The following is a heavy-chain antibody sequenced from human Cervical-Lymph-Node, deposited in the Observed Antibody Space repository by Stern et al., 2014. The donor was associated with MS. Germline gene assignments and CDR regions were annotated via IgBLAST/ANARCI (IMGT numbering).Heavy chain of an antibody. J-gene: IGHJ1*01. CDR1: GYDFSDYW. D-gene: IGHD6-19*01. V-gene: IGHV5-51*01. Sequence: EVQLVESGAEVKKPGESLKISCKGSGYDFSDYWIAWVRQVPGKGLECVGIIYPGDSDTIYSPSFQGQVTISVDYSLSTAYLQWSRLKASDTAIYYCATIQVAGEPDYLQHWGQGTLVSVSS. CDR3: ATIQVAGEPDYLQH. CDR2: IYPGDSDT.